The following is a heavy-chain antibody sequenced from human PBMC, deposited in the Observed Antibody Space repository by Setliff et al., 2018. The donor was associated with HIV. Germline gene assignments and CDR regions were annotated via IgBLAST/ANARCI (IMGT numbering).Heavy chain of an antibody. Sequence: GESLKISCKGSGYSFSSYWIGWVRQMPGKGLEWMGIIYPGDSDTRYSPSFQGQVTISADKSISTAYLQCSSLKASDTAMYYCARLGGICSGGSCTALAYTMDIWGQGTTVTVSS. CDR3: ARLGGICSGGSCTALAYTMDI. CDR1: GYSFSSYW. V-gene: IGHV5-51*01. D-gene: IGHD2-15*01. CDR2: IYPGDSDT. J-gene: IGHJ6*02.